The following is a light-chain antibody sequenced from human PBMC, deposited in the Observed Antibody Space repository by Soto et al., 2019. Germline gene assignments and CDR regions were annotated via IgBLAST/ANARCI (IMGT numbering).Light chain of an antibody. Sequence: NQLTKYQPSLSAYVGERVTITCRVSQGISSYLNWYRQKPGKVTKLLIYSASNLQSGVPSRFSGSGSGTDFTLTISSLQPEDVATYXGQRTYNAPPIPFGQRTRLEN. CDR3: QRTYNAPPIP. CDR1: QGISSY. V-gene: IGKV1-27*01. CDR2: SAS. J-gene: IGKJ5*01.